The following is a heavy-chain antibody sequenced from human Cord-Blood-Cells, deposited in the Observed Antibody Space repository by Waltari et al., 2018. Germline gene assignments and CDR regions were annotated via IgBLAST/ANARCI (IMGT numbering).Heavy chain of an antibody. J-gene: IGHJ2*01. CDR3: ARHHGAARPAKYWYFDL. CDR1: GYRFTSYW. Sequence: EDQLVQSGAEVKKPGESLKISRKGYGYRFTSYWIGWVRQMPGKGLEWMGIIYPGDSDTRYSPSVQGQVTISADKSISTAYLQWSSLKASDTAMYYCARHHGAARPAKYWYFDLWGRGTLVTVSS. CDR2: IYPGDSDT. V-gene: IGHV5-51*01. D-gene: IGHD6-6*01.